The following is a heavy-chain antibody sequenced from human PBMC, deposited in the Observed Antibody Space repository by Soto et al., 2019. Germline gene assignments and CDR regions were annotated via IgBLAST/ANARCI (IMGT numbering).Heavy chain of an antibody. D-gene: IGHD6-6*01. CDR3: AREYTISSGGPIDY. J-gene: IGHJ4*02. Sequence: SETLSLTCTVSGGSITNGAYYWSWIRQHPGKGLEWIGYIHYSGSTYYNPSLMSRLTISVDTSKNQFSLKLSSVTAADTAVYHCAREYTISSGGPIDYWGQGALVTVSS. CDR1: GGSITNGAYY. V-gene: IGHV4-31*03. CDR2: IHYSGST.